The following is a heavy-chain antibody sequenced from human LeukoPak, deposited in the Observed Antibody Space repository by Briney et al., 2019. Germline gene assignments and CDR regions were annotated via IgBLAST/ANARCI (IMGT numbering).Heavy chain of an antibody. CDR3: ARARSPSSGYLLRDHNWFDP. V-gene: IGHV1-69*05. CDR2: IIPIFGTA. D-gene: IGHD3-22*01. Sequence: SVNVSCKASGGTFSSYAISWVRQAPGQGLEWMGGIIPIFGTANYAQKVQGRVTITTDESTTTAYMELSSLRSEDTAVYYCARARSPSSGYLLRDHNWFDPWGQGTLVTVSS. CDR1: GGTFSSYA. J-gene: IGHJ5*02.